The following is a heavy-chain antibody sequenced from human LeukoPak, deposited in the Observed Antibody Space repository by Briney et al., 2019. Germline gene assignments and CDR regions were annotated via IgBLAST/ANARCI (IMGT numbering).Heavy chain of an antibody. CDR3: ARVLRYCSGGNCYSGGLGYMDV. CDR1: GFTFSDYY. Sequence: GGSLRLSCVASGFTFSDYYMTWIRQAPGKGPEYISYISSNDNIMRYADSVKGRFTISRDDARDLLFLQMNSLRAEDTAVYYCARVLRYCSGGNCYSGGLGYMDVWGKGTTVTISS. CDR2: ISSNDNIM. J-gene: IGHJ6*03. V-gene: IGHV3-11*01. D-gene: IGHD2-15*01.